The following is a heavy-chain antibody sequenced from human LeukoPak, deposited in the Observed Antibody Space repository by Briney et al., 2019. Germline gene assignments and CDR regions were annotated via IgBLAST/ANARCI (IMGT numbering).Heavy chain of an antibody. J-gene: IGHJ3*02. Sequence: GWSLRLSCAPSRFTFSSYIMNWVGQAPGKGLGGVSYISSSSSTRYYADSVKGRFTISRDNAKNSLYLQMNSLTAEDTAVYYCGRDWWELLFGGAFDIWGQGTMVTVSS. CDR1: RFTFSSYI. CDR2: ISSSSSTR. V-gene: IGHV3-48*04. CDR3: GRDWWELLFGGAFDI. D-gene: IGHD1-26*01.